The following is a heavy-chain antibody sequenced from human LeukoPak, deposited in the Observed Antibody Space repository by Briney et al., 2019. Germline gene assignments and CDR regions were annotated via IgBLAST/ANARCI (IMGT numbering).Heavy chain of an antibody. CDR2: TSYNGNIK. Sequence: GRSLRLSCAASGFTFSSYGMHWVRQAPGKGLEWVAGTSYNGNIKYYADYMKGRFSISRDNSKNTLYLQMDSLRAEDTAVYYCAKGDNYYDSSGYYYVRALFDYWGQGTLVTVSS. D-gene: IGHD3-22*01. CDR3: AKGDNYYDSSGYYYVRALFDY. CDR1: GFTFSSYG. J-gene: IGHJ4*02. V-gene: IGHV3-30*18.